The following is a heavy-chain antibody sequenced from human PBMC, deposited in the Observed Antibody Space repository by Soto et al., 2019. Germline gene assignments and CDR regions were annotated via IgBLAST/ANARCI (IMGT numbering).Heavy chain of an antibody. CDR2: INPNNGGT. J-gene: IGHJ5*02. CDR1: GYTFTGYY. CDR3: ARLGAPNSYDFWSGYYSDRPNWFDP. Sequence: ASVKVSCKASGYTFTGYYMHWVRQAPGQGLEWMGWINPNNGGTNYAQKLQGRVTMTRNTSISTAYMELSSLRSEDTAVYYCARLGAPNSYDFWSGYYSDRPNWFDPWGQGALVTVSS. V-gene: IGHV1-2*02. D-gene: IGHD3-3*01.